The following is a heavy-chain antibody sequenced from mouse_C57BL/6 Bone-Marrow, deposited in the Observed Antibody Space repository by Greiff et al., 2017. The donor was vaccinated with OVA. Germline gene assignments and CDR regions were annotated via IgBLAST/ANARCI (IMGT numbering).Heavy chain of an antibody. V-gene: IGHV1-19*01. D-gene: IGHD1-1*01. CDR3: ARGLTTVVAGFDY. CDR2: INPYNGGT. J-gene: IGHJ2*01. Sequence: VQLQQSGPVLVKPGASVKMSCKASGYTFTDYYMNWVKQSHGKSLEWIGVINPYNGGTSYNQKFKGKATLTVDKSSSTAYMELNSLTSEDSAVYDCARGLTTVVAGFDYWGQGTTLTVSS. CDR1: GYTFTDYY.